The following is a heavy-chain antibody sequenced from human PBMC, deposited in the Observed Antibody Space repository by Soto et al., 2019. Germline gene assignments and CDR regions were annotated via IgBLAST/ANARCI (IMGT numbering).Heavy chain of an antibody. J-gene: IGHJ3*02. CDR1: GYTFTGYY. CDR3: ARDLVPVAVSYYYGSAGGAFDI. CDR2: INPNSGGT. Sequence: GASVKVSCKASGYTFTGYYMHWVRQAPGQGLEWMGWINPNSGGTNYAQKFQGWVTMTRDTSISTAYMELSRLRSDDTAVYYCARDLVPVAVSYYYGSAGGAFDIWGQGTMVTVSS. D-gene: IGHD3-10*01. V-gene: IGHV1-2*04.